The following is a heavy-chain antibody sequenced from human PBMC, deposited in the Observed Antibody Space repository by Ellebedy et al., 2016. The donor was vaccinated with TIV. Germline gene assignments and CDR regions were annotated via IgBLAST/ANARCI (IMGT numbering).Heavy chain of an antibody. Sequence: SVKVSXXASGGTFSSYAISWVRQAPGQGLEWMGGIIPIFGTANYAQKFQGRVTITADESTSTAYMELSSLRSEDTAVYYCAREVTEDRSYVEDRPLGMDVWGQGTTVTVSS. CDR3: AREVTEDRSYVEDRPLGMDV. CDR1: GGTFSSYA. V-gene: IGHV1-69*13. J-gene: IGHJ6*02. CDR2: IIPIFGTA. D-gene: IGHD3-10*02.